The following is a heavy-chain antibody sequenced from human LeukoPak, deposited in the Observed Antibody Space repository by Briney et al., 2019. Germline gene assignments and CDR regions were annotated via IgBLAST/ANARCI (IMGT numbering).Heavy chain of an antibody. CDR3: ARVSGPGMNEYFRL. CDR1: GFTFSSYS. D-gene: IGHD3-10*01. CDR2: ISSSSSYI. V-gene: IGHV3-21*01. Sequence: PGGSLRLSCAASGFTFSSYSMNWVRQAPGKGLEWVSSISSSSSYIYYADSVKGRFTISRDNAKNSLYLQMNSLRAEDTAVYFCARVSGPGMNEYFRLRGQGTLVTVSS. J-gene: IGHJ1*01.